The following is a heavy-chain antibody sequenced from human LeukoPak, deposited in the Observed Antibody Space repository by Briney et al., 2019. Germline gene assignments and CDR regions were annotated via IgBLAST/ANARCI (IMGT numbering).Heavy chain of an antibody. CDR2: ISSSSSTI. J-gene: IGHJ6*04. CDR3: ARDLPKYGDYPLMDV. Sequence: GGSLRLSCAASGFTFSSYSMNWVRQAPGKGLEWLSYISSSSSTIHYADSVKGRFTISRDNSKNTLYLQMNSLRAEDTAVYYCARDLPKYGDYPLMDVWGKGTTVTVSS. D-gene: IGHD4-17*01. V-gene: IGHV3-48*01. CDR1: GFTFSSYS.